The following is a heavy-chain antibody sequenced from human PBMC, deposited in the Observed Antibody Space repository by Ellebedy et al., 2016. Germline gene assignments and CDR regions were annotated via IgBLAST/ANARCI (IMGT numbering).Heavy chain of an antibody. V-gene: IGHV3-33*01. CDR1: GFNFRTFV. D-gene: IGHD2-21*01. Sequence: GESLKISCGASGFNFRTFVMHWVRQAPDKGLEWVARIGPDGHPQLYRDSVKGRFIISRDNSRNTLYLHMNNLRPEDTAVYFCARAPLIDTRYFDFWGQGTLVTVSS. J-gene: IGHJ4*02. CDR2: IGPDGHPQ. CDR3: ARAPLIDTRYFDF.